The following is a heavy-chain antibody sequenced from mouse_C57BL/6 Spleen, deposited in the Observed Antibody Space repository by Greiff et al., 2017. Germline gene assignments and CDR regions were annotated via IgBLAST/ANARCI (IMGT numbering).Heavy chain of an antibody. D-gene: IGHD2-1*01. CDR1: GFNIKDYY. CDR2: IDPEDGDT. CDR3: TPSYGNYWYFDV. Sequence: VQLQQSGAELVRPGASVKLSCTASGFNIKDYYMHWVKQRPEQGLEWIGRIDPEDGDTEYAPKFQGKATMTADTASNPAYLQLSSLTSEDTAVYYCTPSYGNYWYFDVWGTGTTVTVSS. V-gene: IGHV14-1*01. J-gene: IGHJ1*03.